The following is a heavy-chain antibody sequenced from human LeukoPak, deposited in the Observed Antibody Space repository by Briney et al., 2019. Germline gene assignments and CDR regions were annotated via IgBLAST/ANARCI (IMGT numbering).Heavy chain of an antibody. D-gene: IGHD6-19*01. V-gene: IGHV4-39*07. CDR1: GGSISSSTFY. J-gene: IGHJ4*02. CDR3: AGASKWLVWEY. CDR2: IYYSGST. Sequence: SETLSLTCTVSGGSISSSTFYWGWIRQPPGKGLEWIGTIYYSGSTFYNPSLKSRVTVSVDTSKDQFSLKLSSLTAADTAVYYCAGASKWLVWEYWGQGTRATVSA.